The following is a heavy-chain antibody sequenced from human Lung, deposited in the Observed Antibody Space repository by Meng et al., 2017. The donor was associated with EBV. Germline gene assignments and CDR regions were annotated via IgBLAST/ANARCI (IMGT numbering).Heavy chain of an antibody. D-gene: IGHD3-22*01. V-gene: IGHV1-18*01. J-gene: IGHJ4*02. Sequence: QVSLVDSGSGLQEPGASGKVSCKASGYTFTSYGIGWVRQAPGQGLEWMGGISAYNGNSNYAQKLQGRVTMTTDTSTSTAYMELRSLRSDDTAVYYCARGSCRDGTSGYYLLQDYRVQGTLVTVSS. CDR1: GYTFTSYG. CDR3: ARGSCRDGTSGYYLLQDY. CDR2: ISAYNGNS.